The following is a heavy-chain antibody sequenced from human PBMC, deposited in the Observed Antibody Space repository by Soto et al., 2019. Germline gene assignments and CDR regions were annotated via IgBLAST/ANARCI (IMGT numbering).Heavy chain of an antibody. V-gene: IGHV4-4*02. CDR2: IYHSGST. CDR3: ARARRTFYCSSTSCYLYYYYGMDV. Sequence: SETLSLTCAVSGGSISSSNWWSWVRQPPGKGLEWIGEIYHSGSTNYNPSLKSRVTISVDKSKNQFSLKLSSVTAADTAVYYCARARRTFYCSSTSCYLYYYYGMDVWGQGTTVTVSS. CDR1: GGSISSSNW. J-gene: IGHJ6*02. D-gene: IGHD2-2*01.